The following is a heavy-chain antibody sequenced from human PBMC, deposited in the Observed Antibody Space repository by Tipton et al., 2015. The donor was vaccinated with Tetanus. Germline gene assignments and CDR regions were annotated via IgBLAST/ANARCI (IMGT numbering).Heavy chain of an antibody. CDR1: GGSVSGGDYH. CDR3: ARRSYCISSSGFDAVDL. V-gene: IGHV4-61*08. D-gene: IGHD6-19*01. J-gene: IGHJ3*01. CDR2: SHYSGST. Sequence: TLSLTCTVSGGSVSGGDYHWRWIRQPPGKGLEWIGYSHYSGSTSSNPSLKSRVAISMDTSKNHISLKLSSVTAADTAVYYCARRSYCISSSGFDAVDLWGQGTMVTFSS.